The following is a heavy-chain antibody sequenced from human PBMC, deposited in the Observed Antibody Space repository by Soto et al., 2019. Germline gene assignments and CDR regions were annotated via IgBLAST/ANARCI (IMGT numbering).Heavy chain of an antibody. V-gene: IGHV4-31*02. J-gene: IGHJ3*02. CDR1: GGSITTGGRY. CDR3: AQALVFTGGDGFDI. D-gene: IGHD1-1*01. CDR2: VYSSGNT. Sequence: QVRLQEWGPGLVKPSQTLSLKCSVSGGSITTGGRYWSWIRQRPGKGLECIGEVYSSGNTYYNASLKSRVTISVEAAKNQFSLKLSSVTAADTAVYYCAQALVFTGGDGFDIWGQGRLVTVSS.